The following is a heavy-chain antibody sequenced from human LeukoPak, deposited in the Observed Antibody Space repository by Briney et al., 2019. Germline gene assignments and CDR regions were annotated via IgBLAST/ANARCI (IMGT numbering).Heavy chain of an antibody. D-gene: IGHD6-19*01. J-gene: IGHJ4*02. CDR3: ARGEYSSGWFPPDY. Sequence: SGPGLVKPSETLSLTCTVSGGSISSSSYYWGWIRQPPGKGLEWIGSIYYSGSTYYNPSLKGRVTISVDTSKNQFSLKLSSVTAADTAVYYCARGEYSSGWFPPDYWGQGTLVTVSS. CDR2: IYYSGST. V-gene: IGHV4-39*01. CDR1: GGSISSSSYY.